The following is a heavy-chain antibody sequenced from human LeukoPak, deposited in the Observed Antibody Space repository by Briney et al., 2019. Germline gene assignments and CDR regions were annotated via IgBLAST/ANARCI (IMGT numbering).Heavy chain of an antibody. D-gene: IGHD6-6*01. CDR1: GFTFSDHY. V-gene: IGHV3-72*01. J-gene: IGHJ4*02. Sequence: PGGSLRLSCAASGFTFSDHYMDWVRQAPGKGLEWVGRTRNKANSYTTEYAASVKGRFTISRDDSKNSLYLQMNSLKTEDTAVYYCAMSIAARSSFDYWGQGTLVTVSS. CDR3: AMSIAARSSFDY. CDR2: TRNKANSYTT.